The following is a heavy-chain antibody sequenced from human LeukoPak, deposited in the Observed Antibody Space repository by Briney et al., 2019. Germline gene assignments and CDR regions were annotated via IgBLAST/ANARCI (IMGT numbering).Heavy chain of an antibody. CDR3: ARDYQLLLSWFDP. Sequence: GGSLRLSCAASGFTFSSYWMLWVRQAPGKGLVWVSRINTDGSSTSYADSVKGRFTISRDNAKNTLYLQMNSLRAEDTAVYYCARDYQLLLSWFDPWGQGTLVTVSS. J-gene: IGHJ5*02. D-gene: IGHD2-2*01. CDR1: GFTFSSYW. V-gene: IGHV3-74*01. CDR2: INTDGSST.